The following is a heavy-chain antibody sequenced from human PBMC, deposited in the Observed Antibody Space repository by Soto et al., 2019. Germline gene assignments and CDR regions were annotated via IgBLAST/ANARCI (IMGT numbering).Heavy chain of an antibody. D-gene: IGHD6-6*01. CDR2: IYSAGST. Sequence: GSLRLSCAVSGLTVSRTQMSWVRQAPGKGLPWVSVIYSAGSTYYANAVKGRFTISRYISENKIFLELNGLTVDDTAVYYCARAREPEYSSSIFFDYWGRGTVVTVSS. CDR3: ARAREPEYSSSIFFDY. V-gene: IGHV3-53*01. CDR1: GLTVSRTQ. J-gene: IGHJ4*01.